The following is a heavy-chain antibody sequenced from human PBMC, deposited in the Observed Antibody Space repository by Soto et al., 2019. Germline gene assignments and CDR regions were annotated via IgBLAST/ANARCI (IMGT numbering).Heavy chain of an antibody. J-gene: IGHJ6*03. Sequence: QLQLQESGPGLVKPSETLSLTCTDSGGSISSSSYYWGWIRQPPGKGLEWIGSIYYSGSTYYNPSLKSRVTISVDTSKNQFSLKLSSVTAADTAVYYCARHRYGSGCYYPLPNYYYYYMDVWGKGTTVTVSS. CDR1: GGSISSSSYY. D-gene: IGHD3-10*01. V-gene: IGHV4-39*01. CDR2: IYYSGST. CDR3: ARHRYGSGCYYPLPNYYYYYMDV.